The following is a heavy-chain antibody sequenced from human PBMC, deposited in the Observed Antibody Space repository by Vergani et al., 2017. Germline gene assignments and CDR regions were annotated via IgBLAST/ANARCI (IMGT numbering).Heavy chain of an antibody. CDR1: GFTFSSYG. V-gene: IGHV3-33*01. CDR3: ARDGLLWFGELYGMDV. D-gene: IGHD3-10*01. J-gene: IGHJ6*02. CDR2: IWYDGSNK. Sequence: QVQLVESGGGVVQPGRSLRLSCAASGFTFSSYGMHWVRQAPGKGLEWVAVIWYDGSNKYYADSVKGRFTISRDNSKSTLYLQMNSLRAEDTAVYYCARDGLLWFGELYGMDVWGQGTTVTVSS.